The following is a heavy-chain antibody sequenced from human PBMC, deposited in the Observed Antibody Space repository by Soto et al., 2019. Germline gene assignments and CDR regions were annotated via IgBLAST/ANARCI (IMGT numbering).Heavy chain of an antibody. CDR2: INHSGST. V-gene: IGHV4-34*01. J-gene: IGHJ4*02. CDR3: PRGLRWLQPFDY. CDR1: SGSFSGYY. D-gene: IGHD5-12*01. Sequence: QVQLQQWGAGLLKPSETLSLACAVYSGSFSGYYWSWIRQPPGKGLEWIGEINHSGSTNYNPSLKSRVTISVDTSKNQFSLKLSSVTAADTAVYYCPRGLRWLQPFDYWGQGTLVTVSS.